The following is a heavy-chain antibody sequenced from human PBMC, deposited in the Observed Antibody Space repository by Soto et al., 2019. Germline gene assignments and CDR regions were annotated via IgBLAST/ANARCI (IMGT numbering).Heavy chain of an antibody. D-gene: IGHD4-4*01. V-gene: IGHV4-30-2*01. CDR2: IYHSGST. J-gene: IGHJ4*02. CDR1: GGSISSGGYS. Sequence: QLQLQESGSGLVKPSQTLSLTCAVSGGSISSGGYSWSWIRQPPGKGLEWIGYIYHSGSTYYNPSLKSRITISIDRSKNQLSLKLSSVTTADTAVYYCARGMTTVTTLDYWGQGTLVTVSS. CDR3: ARGMTTVTTLDY.